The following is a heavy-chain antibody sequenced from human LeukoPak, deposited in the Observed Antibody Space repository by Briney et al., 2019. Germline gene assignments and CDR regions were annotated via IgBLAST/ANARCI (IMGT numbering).Heavy chain of an antibody. CDR2: IKQDGSEK. CDR3: ARGRTLFDY. J-gene: IGHJ4*02. Sequence: GGSLRLSCAASGFSFTTYWMSWVRQAPRKGLEWVANIKQDGSEKYYVDSVKGRFTISRDNAKNSLYLQMNSLRAEDTAVYYCARGRTLFDYWGQGTLVTVSS. CDR1: GFSFTTYW. D-gene: IGHD1-14*01. V-gene: IGHV3-7*01.